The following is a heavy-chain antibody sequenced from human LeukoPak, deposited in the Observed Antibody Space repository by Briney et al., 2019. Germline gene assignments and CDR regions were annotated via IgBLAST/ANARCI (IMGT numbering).Heavy chain of an antibody. CDR2: MNPNSGNT. CDR3: ARGRIAAAGRHIGGY. CDR1: GYTFTSYD. J-gene: IGHJ4*02. Sequence: ASVKVSCKASGYTFTSYDINWVRQATGQGLEWMGWMNPNSGNTGYAQKFQGRVTMIRNTSISTAYMELSSLRSEDTAVYYCARGRIAAAGRHIGGYWGQGTLVTVSS. V-gene: IGHV1-8*01. D-gene: IGHD6-13*01.